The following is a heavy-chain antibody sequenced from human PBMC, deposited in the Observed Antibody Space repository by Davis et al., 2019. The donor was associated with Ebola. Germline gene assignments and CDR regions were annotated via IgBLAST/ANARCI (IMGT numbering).Heavy chain of an antibody. CDR2: ISGSGGST. V-gene: IGHV3-23*01. Sequence: GESLKISCAASGFTFSSYAMSWVRQAPGKGLEWVSAISGSGGSTYYADSVKGRFTISRDNAKNSLYLQMNSLRAEDTAVYYCASGGSSYYYYMDVWGKGTTVTVSS. D-gene: IGHD2-15*01. CDR3: ASGGSSYYYYMDV. CDR1: GFTFSSYA. J-gene: IGHJ6*03.